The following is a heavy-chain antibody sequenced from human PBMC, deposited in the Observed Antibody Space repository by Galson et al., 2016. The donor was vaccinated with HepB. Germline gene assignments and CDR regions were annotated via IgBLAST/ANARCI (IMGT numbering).Heavy chain of an antibody. V-gene: IGHV3-30*18. D-gene: IGHD2-8*01. CDR2: ITDDGRLK. CDR1: GFNFSIYG. Sequence: SLRLSCAGSGFNFSIYGLHWVRQAPGEGLEWVAIITDDGRLKNYADSVKGRFTVSRDNSRNTLFLQMNSLRAEDTAVYYCAKDPVIMGEPEYWGQGTLVTVSS. J-gene: IGHJ4*02. CDR3: AKDPVIMGEPEY.